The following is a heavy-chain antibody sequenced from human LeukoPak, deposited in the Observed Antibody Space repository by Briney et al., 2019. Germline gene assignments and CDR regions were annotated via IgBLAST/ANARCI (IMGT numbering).Heavy chain of an antibody. CDR3: ARESSDYDILTGTPGFDHDAFDI. J-gene: IGHJ3*02. D-gene: IGHD3-9*01. Sequence: SETLSLTCTVSGGSISSVGYWWGWIRQPPGKGLEFIGNIYLGGSTSYNPSLKSRVTISVDTSKNQFSLKLSSVTAADTAVYYCARESSDYDILTGTPGFDHDAFDIWGQGTMVTISS. CDR1: GGSISSVGYW. CDR2: IYLGGST. V-gene: IGHV4-39*07.